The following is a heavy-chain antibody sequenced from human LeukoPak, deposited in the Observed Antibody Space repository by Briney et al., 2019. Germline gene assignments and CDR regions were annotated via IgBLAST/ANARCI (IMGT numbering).Heavy chain of an antibody. Sequence: SETLSLTCAVYGGSFSGYYWSWIRQPPGKGLEWIGEINHSGSTNYNPSLKSRVTISVDTSKNQFSLKLSSVTAADTAVYYCARGRFWYSSVRAANWFDPWGQGTLDTVSS. J-gene: IGHJ5*02. V-gene: IGHV4-34*01. CDR1: GGSFSGYY. CDR2: INHSGST. CDR3: ARGRFWYSSVRAANWFDP. D-gene: IGHD6-19*01.